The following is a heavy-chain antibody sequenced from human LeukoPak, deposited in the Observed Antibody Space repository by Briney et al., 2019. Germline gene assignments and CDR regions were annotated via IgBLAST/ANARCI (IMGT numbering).Heavy chain of an antibody. J-gene: IGHJ4*02. CDR1: GGSFSGYY. CDR3: ARHARSRMTTVIDY. Sequence: RTSETLSLTCAVYGGSFSGYYWSWIRQPPGKGLEWIGEINHSGSTNYNPSLKSRVTISVDTSKNQFSLKLSSVTAADTAVYYCARHARSRMTTVIDYWGQGTLVTVSS. D-gene: IGHD4-11*01. V-gene: IGHV4-34*01. CDR2: INHSGST.